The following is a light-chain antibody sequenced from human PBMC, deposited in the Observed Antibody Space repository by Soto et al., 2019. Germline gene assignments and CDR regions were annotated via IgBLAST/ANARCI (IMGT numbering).Light chain of an antibody. CDR1: QSVSSN. CDR3: LQYYNWPPWT. V-gene: IGKV3-15*01. J-gene: IGKJ1*01. Sequence: EIVMTQSPATLSVSPGERATLSCRASQSVSSNLAWYQQKPGQAPRLLIFGASTRATGIPARFSGSWSGTEFTLTISSLQSEDFAVYYCLQYYNWPPWTFGQGTKVEIK. CDR2: GAS.